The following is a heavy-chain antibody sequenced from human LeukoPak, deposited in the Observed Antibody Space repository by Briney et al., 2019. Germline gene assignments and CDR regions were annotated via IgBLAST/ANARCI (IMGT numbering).Heavy chain of an antibody. J-gene: IGHJ4*02. V-gene: IGHV3-23*01. CDR1: GFTFSNYW. CDR2: ISGNGDST. D-gene: IGHD3-10*01. CDR3: ARGRGSYSLDY. Sequence: PGGSLRLSCAGSGFTFSNYWMSWVRQAPGKGLEWVSAISGNGDSTYYADSVKGRLTISRDNSKNTLYLQMNSLRAEDTAVYNCARGRGSYSLDYWGQGTLVTVSS.